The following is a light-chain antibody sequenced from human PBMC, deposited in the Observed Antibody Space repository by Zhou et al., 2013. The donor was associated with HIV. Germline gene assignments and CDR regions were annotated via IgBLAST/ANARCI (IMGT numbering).Light chain of an antibody. Sequence: TQSPSTLSASVGDTVSITCRASQTIGSWLAWYQQKPGKAPMLLIYKASILETGVPSRFSGRGSGTDFTLTISSLQPDDFATYYCQQFNSSPITFGGGTKVEIK. CDR1: QTIGSW. V-gene: IGKV1-5*03. J-gene: IGKJ4*01. CDR3: QQFNSSPIT. CDR2: KAS.